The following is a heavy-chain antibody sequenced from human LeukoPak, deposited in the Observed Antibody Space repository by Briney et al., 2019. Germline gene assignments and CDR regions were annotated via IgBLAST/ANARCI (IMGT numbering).Heavy chain of an antibody. CDR2: ISYDGNSK. D-gene: IGHD6-19*01. V-gene: IGHV3-30-3*01. CDR3: ARDFSGWHTIDY. CDR1: GFTFSSYT. J-gene: IGHJ4*02. Sequence: GRSLRLSCAVSGFTFSSYTMYWVRQAPGKGLECVAVISYDGNSKNEADSVKGRFSISRDNSKNTMYLQMNSLITEDTAVYYCARDFSGWHTIDYWGQGALVTVSS.